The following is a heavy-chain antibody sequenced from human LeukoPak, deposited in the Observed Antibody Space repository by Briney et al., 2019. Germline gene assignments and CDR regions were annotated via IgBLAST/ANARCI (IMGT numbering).Heavy chain of an antibody. CDR2: MILNSGNI. V-gene: IGHV1-8*01. CDR3: ARGLRDSSGREYFQD. J-gene: IGHJ1*01. Sequence: ASVPVSCQPSGYTFTRYDINWLRQAPAQPLEWTGWMILNSGNIGYAQKFQGRVTMTRNTSISTAYMELSSLRSEDTAVYYCARGLRDSSGREYFQDWGQGTLVTVSP. D-gene: IGHD3-22*01. CDR1: GYTFTRYD.